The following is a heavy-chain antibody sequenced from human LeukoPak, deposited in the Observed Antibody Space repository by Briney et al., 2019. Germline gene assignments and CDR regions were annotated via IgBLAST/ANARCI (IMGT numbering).Heavy chain of an antibody. V-gene: IGHV3-21*05. CDR1: GFTFSSFS. CDR3: ARGWVGATEFDY. J-gene: IGHJ4*02. D-gene: IGHD1-26*01. CDR2: ISSSSSYT. Sequence: GGSLRLSCAASGFTFSSFSMNWVRQAPGKGLEWVSYISSSSSYTNYADSVKGRFTISRDNAKNSLYLQMNSLRAEDTAVYYCARGWVGATEFDYWGQGTLVTVSS.